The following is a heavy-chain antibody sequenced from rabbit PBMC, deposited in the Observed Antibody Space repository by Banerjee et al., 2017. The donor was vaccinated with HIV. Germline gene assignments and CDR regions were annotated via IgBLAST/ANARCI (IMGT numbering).Heavy chain of an antibody. V-gene: IGHV1S47*01. CDR2: IYPDYGST. J-gene: IGHJ4*01. D-gene: IGHD6-1*01. CDR1: GIDFSRYG. Sequence: QEQLVESGGGLVQPGGSLTLSCKASGIDFSRYGISWVRQAPGKGLEWIAYIYPDYGSTDYANWVNGRFTISLDNAQNTVFLQMTSLTAADTATYFCARDVPDPTYAFDLWGQGTLVTVS. CDR3: ARDVPDPTYAFDL.